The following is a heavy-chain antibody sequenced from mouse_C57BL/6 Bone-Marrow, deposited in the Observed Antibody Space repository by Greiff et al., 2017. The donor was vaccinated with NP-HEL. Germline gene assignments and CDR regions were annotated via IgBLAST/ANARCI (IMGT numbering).Heavy chain of an antibody. CDR2: ISYDGSN. Sequence: QSGPGLVKPSQSLSLTCSVTGYSITSGYYWNWIRQFPGNKLEWMGYISYDGSNNYNPSLKNRISITRDTSKNQFFLKLNSVTTEDTATYYCATFYYGNYDYWGQGTTLTVSS. V-gene: IGHV3-6*01. CDR1: GYSITSGYY. J-gene: IGHJ2*01. CDR3: ATFYYGNYDY. D-gene: IGHD2-1*01.